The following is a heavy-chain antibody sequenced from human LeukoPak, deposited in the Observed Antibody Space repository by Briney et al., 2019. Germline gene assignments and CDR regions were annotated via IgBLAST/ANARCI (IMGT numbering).Heavy chain of an antibody. CDR1: GGSISSYY. J-gene: IGHJ4*02. Sequence: SETLSLTCTVSGGSISSYYWGWIRQPPGKGLEWIGSIYYSGSTYYNPSLKSRVTISVDTSKNQFSLKLSSVTAADTAVYYCARDYSGVPAAMFDYWGQGTLVTVSS. D-gene: IGHD2-2*01. CDR2: IYYSGST. CDR3: ARDYSGVPAAMFDY. V-gene: IGHV4-39*07.